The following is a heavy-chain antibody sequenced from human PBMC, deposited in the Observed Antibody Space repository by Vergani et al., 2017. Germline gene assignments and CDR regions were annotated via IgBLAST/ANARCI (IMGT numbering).Heavy chain of an antibody. J-gene: IGHJ6*03. CDR1: GGSFSGYY. D-gene: IGHD5-18*01. Sequence: QVQLQQWGAGLLKPSETLSLTCVVYGGSFSGYYWSWIRQPPGKGLEWIGEINHSGSTNYNPSLKSRVTTSVDTSKGQFSLKLSSVTAADTAVYYCARGRNLCDTPVPPYYYYYFMDVWGKGTTVTVSS. CDR3: ARGRNLCDTPVPPYYYYYFMDV. CDR2: INHSGST. V-gene: IGHV4-34*01.